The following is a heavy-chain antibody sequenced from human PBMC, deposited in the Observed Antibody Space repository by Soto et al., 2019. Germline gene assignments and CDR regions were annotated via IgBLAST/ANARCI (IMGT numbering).Heavy chain of an antibody. CDR3: ARQGSY. V-gene: IGHV4-59*08. J-gene: IGHJ4*01. Sequence: PSETLSLTCTVSGGSLSSYYWSWIRQPPGKGLEWIGSIYYSGNTNYNPSLKSRLTISVDTSKNQISLRLTSVTAADTAVYYCARQGSYWGHGTMVTVSS. CDR1: GGSLSSYY. CDR2: IYYSGNT.